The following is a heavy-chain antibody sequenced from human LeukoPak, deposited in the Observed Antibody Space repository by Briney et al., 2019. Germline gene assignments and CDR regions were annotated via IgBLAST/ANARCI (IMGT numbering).Heavy chain of an antibody. J-gene: IGHJ4*02. V-gene: IGHV5-51*01. CDR3: ARCYGDYSFDY. CDR1: GYSFTTYW. CDR2: VYPGDSDT. Sequence: GESLKISCKGSGYSFTTYWIGWARQMPGKGLEWMGIVYPGDSDTRYSPSFQGQVTFSADKSISTAYLQWSSLKASDTAMYYCARCYGDYSFDYWGQGTLVTVSS. D-gene: IGHD4-17*01.